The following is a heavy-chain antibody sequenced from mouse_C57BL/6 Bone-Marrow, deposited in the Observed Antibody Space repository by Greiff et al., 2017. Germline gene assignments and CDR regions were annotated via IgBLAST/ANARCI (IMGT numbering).Heavy chain of an antibody. V-gene: IGHV1-64*01. CDR3: ARIIQGEYYFDY. J-gene: IGHJ2*01. CDR1: GYTFTSYW. CDR2: IHPNSGST. Sequence: QVQLQQPGAELVKPGASVKLSCKASGYTFTSYWMHWVKQRPGQGLAWIGMIHPNSGSTNYNEKFKSKATLTVDKSSSTAYMQLSSLTSEDSAVYYCARIIQGEYYFDYWGQGTTLTVSA.